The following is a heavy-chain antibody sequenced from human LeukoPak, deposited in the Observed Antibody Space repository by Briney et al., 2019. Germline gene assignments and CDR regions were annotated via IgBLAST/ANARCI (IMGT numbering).Heavy chain of an antibody. D-gene: IGHD3-9*01. J-gene: IGHJ5*02. CDR2: ISGSGGRT. CDR3: ARATIFGWFDP. CDR1: GFTFNNYA. V-gene: IGHV3-23*01. Sequence: GGSLRLSCAASGFTFNNYAMTWVRQAPGKGLEWVSGISGSGGRTYYADSVKGRFIISRDNSKNMLFLQMNSLRAEDTAVYYCARATIFGWFDPWGQGTLVTVSS.